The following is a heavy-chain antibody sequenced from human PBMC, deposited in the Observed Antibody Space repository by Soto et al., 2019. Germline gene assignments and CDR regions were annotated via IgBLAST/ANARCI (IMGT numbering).Heavy chain of an antibody. CDR1: GFTFSSYA. CDR2: ITGSGAIT. Sequence: PGGSLRLSCAASGFTFSSYAMSWVRLAPGKGLEWVSGITGSGAITYYTDSVKGRFTISRDNSKNTLYLQMHSLRAEDTAVYHCARDVWETTSMYYGLDVWGRGTTVTVSS. CDR3: ARDVWETTSMYYGLDV. V-gene: IGHV3-23*01. J-gene: IGHJ6*02. D-gene: IGHD1-26*01.